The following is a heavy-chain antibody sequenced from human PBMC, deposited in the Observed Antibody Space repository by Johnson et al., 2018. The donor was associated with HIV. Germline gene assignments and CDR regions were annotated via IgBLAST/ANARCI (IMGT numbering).Heavy chain of an antibody. J-gene: IGHJ3*02. Sequence: QVQLVESGGGVVQPGRSLRLSCVASGFRFSSYAVHWVRQAPGKGLEWVAVISYDGSNKYYADSVKGRFTISRDNSKNTLYLQMNSLRAEDTAVYYCAKDKEYSSSPGAFDIWGQGTMVTVSS. CDR3: AKDKEYSSSPGAFDI. CDR1: GFRFSSYA. V-gene: IGHV3-30*04. D-gene: IGHD6-6*01. CDR2: ISYDGSNK.